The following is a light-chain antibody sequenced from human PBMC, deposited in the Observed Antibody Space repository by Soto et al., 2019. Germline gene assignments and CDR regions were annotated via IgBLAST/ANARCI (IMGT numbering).Light chain of an antibody. J-gene: IGKJ3*01. CDR2: SAS. Sequence: DIQMTQSPSSLSASVGDRVTLACRASQGIGNSLAWYQQRPGRVPQLLIYSASTLQSGVPSRFSARESGTYFTLTINNRQPEDVATYYCQRYDNHRLTFGPGT. CDR3: QRYDNHRLT. CDR1: QGIGNS. V-gene: IGKV1-27*01.